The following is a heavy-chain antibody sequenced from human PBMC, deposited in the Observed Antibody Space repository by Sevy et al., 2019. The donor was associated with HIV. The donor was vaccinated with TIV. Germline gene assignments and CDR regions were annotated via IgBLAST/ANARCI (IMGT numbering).Heavy chain of an antibody. J-gene: IGHJ3*02. CDR2: IIPIFGTA. Sequence: ASVKVSCKASGGTFSSYAISWVRQAPGQGLEWMGGIIPIFGTANYAQKFQGRVTITADNSTSTAYMELSSLRSEDTAVYYCAREGDGRITFGGPPRAFDIWGQGTMVTVSS. CDR3: AREGDGRITFGGPPRAFDI. D-gene: IGHD3-16*01. CDR1: GGTFSSYA. V-gene: IGHV1-69*06.